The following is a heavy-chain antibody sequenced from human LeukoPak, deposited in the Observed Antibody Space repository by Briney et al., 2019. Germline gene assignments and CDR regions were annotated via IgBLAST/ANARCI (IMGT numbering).Heavy chain of an antibody. CDR2: INTNTGNP. Sequence: ASVKVSCKASGYTFTSYAMNWVRQAPGQGLEWMGWINTNTGNPTYAQGFTGRFVFSLDTSVSMAYLQISSLKAEDTAVYYCAREGEYSYGFRLDPWGQGTLVTVSS. D-gene: IGHD5-18*01. CDR3: AREGEYSYGFRLDP. CDR1: GYTFTSYA. V-gene: IGHV7-4-1*04. J-gene: IGHJ5*02.